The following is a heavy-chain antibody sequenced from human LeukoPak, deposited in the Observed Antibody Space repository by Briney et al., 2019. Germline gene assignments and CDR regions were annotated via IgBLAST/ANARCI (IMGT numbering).Heavy chain of an antibody. V-gene: IGHV4-4*09. CDR1: RGSISNYY. J-gene: IGHJ5*02. CDR3: ARRATSGSHCCGFDP. Sequence: PSETLSLTCTVSRGSISNYYWSWIRQPPGEGLEWIGYFYDSGTTSGSTNYNPSLKSRVTISVDTSKNQFSLKLSSVTAADTAVYSCARRATSGSHCCGFDPWGQGTLVTVSS. CDR2: FYDSGTTSGST. D-gene: IGHD1-26*01.